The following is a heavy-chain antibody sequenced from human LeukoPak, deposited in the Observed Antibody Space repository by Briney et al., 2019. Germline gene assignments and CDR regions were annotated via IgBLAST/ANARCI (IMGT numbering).Heavy chain of an antibody. CDR3: ARDSRGDGDFEY. CDR1: GDSVSSNSGA. D-gene: IGHD5-24*01. J-gene: IGHJ4*02. CDR2: TYYRSKWYN. V-gene: IGHV6-1*01. Sequence: SQTLSLTCAISGDSVSSNSGAWNWIRQSPSRGLEWLGRTYYRSKWYNNYAVSVKSRITINAGTSKNQFSLQLNSVTPEDTAVYYCARDSRGDGDFEYWGQGTLVTVSS.